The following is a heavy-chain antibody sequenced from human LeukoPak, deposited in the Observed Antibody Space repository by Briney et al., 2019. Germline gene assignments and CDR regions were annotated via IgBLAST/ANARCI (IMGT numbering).Heavy chain of an antibody. CDR1: GYSISSGYY. CDR3: ARYYYDSSGYYDYYYYYMDV. J-gene: IGHJ6*03. Sequence: SETLSLTCTVSGYSISSGYYWGWIRQPPGKGLEWIGNIYHGGGIHYNPSHSERTYSNPSLKSRVTISVDTSKNQFSLKLSSVTAADTAVYYCARYYYDSSGYYDYYYYYMDVWGKGTTVTISS. V-gene: IGHV4-38-2*02. D-gene: IGHD3-22*01. CDR2: IYHGGGIHYNPSHSERT.